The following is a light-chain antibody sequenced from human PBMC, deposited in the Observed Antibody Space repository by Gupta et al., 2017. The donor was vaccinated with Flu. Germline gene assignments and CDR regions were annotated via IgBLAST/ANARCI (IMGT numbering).Light chain of an antibody. Sequence: QSVLTQPPSASGTPGQRVTISCSGSSSNIGSNTVNWYQQLPGTDPKRLFDSNNQRPSGVNDRFSCYKSGTYASPEIRGLQSEDEADDDGAEWDDSLKGLVFGGGTKLTGL. CDR1: SSNIGSNT. J-gene: IGLJ3*02. CDR3: AEWDDSLKGLV. CDR2: SNN. V-gene: IGLV1-44*01.